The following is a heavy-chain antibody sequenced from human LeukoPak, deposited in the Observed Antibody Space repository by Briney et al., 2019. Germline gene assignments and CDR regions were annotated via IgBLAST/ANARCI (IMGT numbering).Heavy chain of an antibody. CDR2: ISSSSSYI. CDR1: GFTFSSYS. D-gene: IGHD3-10*01. V-gene: IGHV3-21*01. J-gene: IGHJ6*03. CDR3: AREWGDGSGSYYTLLYYYYYYYMDV. Sequence: GGSLRLSCAASGFTFSSYSMNWVRQAPGKGLEWVSSISSSSSYIYYADSVKGRFTISRDNAKNSLYLQMNSLRAEDTAVYYCAREWGDGSGSYYTLLYYYYYYYMDVWGKGTTVTVSS.